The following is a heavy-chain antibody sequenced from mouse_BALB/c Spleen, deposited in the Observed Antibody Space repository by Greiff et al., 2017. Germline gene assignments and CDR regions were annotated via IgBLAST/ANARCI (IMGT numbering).Heavy chain of an antibody. J-gene: IGHJ4*01. Sequence: VQLQESGAELVRPGVSVKISCKGSGYTFTDYAMHWVKQSHAKSLEWIGVISTYYGDASYNQKFKGKATMTVDKSSSTAYMELARLTSEDSAIYYCARRKEMYAMDYWGQGTSVTVSS. CDR1: GYTFTDYA. V-gene: IGHV1S137*01. CDR3: ARRKEMYAMDY. CDR2: ISTYYGDA.